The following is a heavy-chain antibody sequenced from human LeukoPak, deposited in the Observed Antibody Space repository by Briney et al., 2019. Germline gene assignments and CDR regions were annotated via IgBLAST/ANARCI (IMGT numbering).Heavy chain of an antibody. CDR1: EFIFSSYA. CDR2: IAGSGATA. CDR3: AKDQGGGGDY. V-gene: IGHV3-23*01. Sequence: GGSLRLSCAASEFIFSSYAMTWVRQVPGKGLEWVSTIAGSGATAYYADSVKGRFTISRDNSKNTLYLQMNSLRAEDTAVYYCAKDQGGGGDYWGQGTLVTVSS. J-gene: IGHJ4*02. D-gene: IGHD3-16*01.